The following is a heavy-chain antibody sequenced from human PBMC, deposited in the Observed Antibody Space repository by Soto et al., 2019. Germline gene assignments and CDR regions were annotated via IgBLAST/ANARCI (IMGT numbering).Heavy chain of an antibody. J-gene: IGHJ4*02. V-gene: IGHV1-18*04. D-gene: IGHD6-25*01. CDR3: TREAGWQRMVPYD. CDR1: GYTFTSYG. Sequence: QVQLVQSGTEVKKSGASVNVSCKAFGYTFTSYGVSWVRQVPGQGLEWLGWISAFNGDTQYAQTMKGRLTVTTDTSTTTVHMELRSLTPADTAVYYCTREAGWQRMVPYDWGQGNLVTVS. CDR2: ISAFNGDT.